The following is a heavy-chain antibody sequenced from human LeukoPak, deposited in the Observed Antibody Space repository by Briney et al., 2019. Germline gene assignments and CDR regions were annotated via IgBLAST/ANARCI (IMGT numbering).Heavy chain of an antibody. CDR1: GGSFSGYY. D-gene: IGHD3-10*01. Sequence: SETLSLTCAVYGGSFSGYYWSWIRQPPGKGLEWIGEINHSGSTNYNPSLKSRVTISVDTSKNQFSLKLSSVTAADTAVYYCARWGVHYYYYGMDVWGKGTTVTVSS. CDR3: ARWGVHYYYYGMDV. J-gene: IGHJ6*04. V-gene: IGHV4-34*01. CDR2: INHSGST.